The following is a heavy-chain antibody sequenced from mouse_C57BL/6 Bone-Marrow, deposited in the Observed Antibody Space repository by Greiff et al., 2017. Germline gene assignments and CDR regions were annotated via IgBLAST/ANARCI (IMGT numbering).Heavy chain of an antibody. CDR2: IYPGSGST. D-gene: IGHD3-2*02. CDR1: GYTFTSYW. V-gene: IGHV1-55*01. Sequence: QVHVKQPGAELVKPGASVKMSCKASGYTFTSYWITWVKQRPGQGLEWIGDIYPGSGSTNYNEKFKSKATLTVDTSSSTAYMQLSSLTSEDSAVYYCAREGIDSSGLYAMDYWGQGTSVTVSS. J-gene: IGHJ4*01. CDR3: AREGIDSSGLYAMDY.